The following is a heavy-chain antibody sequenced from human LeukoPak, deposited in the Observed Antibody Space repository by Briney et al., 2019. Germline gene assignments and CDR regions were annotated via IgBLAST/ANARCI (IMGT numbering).Heavy chain of an antibody. D-gene: IGHD3-22*01. J-gene: IGHJ4*02. CDR3: ARGTSGSSGYYEPLFDY. CDR2: IYYSGST. Sequence: SETLSLTCTVSGGSISSGTYYWNWIRQHPGRGLEWIGYIYYSGSTYYNPSRKRRVTISVHTSKNQFSLKLSSVTAAATAMYYCARGTSGSSGYYEPLFDYWGQGTLVTVSS. CDR1: GGSISSGTYY. V-gene: IGHV4-31*03.